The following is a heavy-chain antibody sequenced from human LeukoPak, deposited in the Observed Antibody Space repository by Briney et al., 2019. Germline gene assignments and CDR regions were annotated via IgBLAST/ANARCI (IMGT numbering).Heavy chain of an antibody. V-gene: IGHV4-34*01. CDR2: INHSGST. CDR3: ARDHYDSSGYPFDY. D-gene: IGHD3-22*01. J-gene: IGHJ4*02. Sequence: MASETLSLTCAVYGGSFSGYYWSWIRQPPGKGLEWIGEINHSGSTNYNPSLKSRVTISVDTSKNQFSLKLSSVTAADTAVYYCARDHYDSSGYPFDYWGQGTLVTVSS. CDR1: GGSFSGYY.